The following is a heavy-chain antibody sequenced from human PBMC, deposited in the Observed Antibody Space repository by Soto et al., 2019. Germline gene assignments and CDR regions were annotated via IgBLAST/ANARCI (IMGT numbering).Heavy chain of an antibody. J-gene: IGHJ4*02. CDR3: AREGFDGHYFDY. CDR2: IIPIFGTA. Sequence: KVSCKASGGTFSSYAISWVRQAPGQGLEWMGGIIPIFGTANYAQKFQGRVTITADKSTSTAYMELSSLRSEDTAVYYCAREGFDGHYFDYWGQGTLVTVSS. D-gene: IGHD3-10*01. CDR1: GGTFSSYA. V-gene: IGHV1-69*06.